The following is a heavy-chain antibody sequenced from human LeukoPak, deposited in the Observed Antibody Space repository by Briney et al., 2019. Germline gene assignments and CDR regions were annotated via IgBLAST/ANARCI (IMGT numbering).Heavy chain of an antibody. CDR2: IYYSGST. J-gene: IGHJ6*03. Sequence: SETLSLTCAVSGGSVSSSRYYWGWIRQPPGKGLEWIGSIYYSGSTKYNTSLMSRVTISVDTSNNQFSLNLTSVTAADTAVYARSGPVASHHYFMDVWGKGTAVTVSS. CDR3: SGPVASHHYFMDV. D-gene: IGHD2-2*01. V-gene: IGHV4-39*01. CDR1: GGSVSSSRYY.